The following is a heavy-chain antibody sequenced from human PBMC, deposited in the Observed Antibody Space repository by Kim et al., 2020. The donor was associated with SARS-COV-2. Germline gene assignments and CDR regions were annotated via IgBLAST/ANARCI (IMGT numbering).Heavy chain of an antibody. CDR3: ARDRGAGVDYYYYYMDV. Sequence: GGSLRLSCAASGFTFSSYSMNWVRQAPGKGLEWVSSISSSSSYIYYADSVKGRFTISRDNAKNSLYLQMNSLRAEDTAVYYCARDRGAGVDYYYYYMDVWGKGTTVTVSS. D-gene: IGHD1-26*01. CDR1: GFTFSSYS. CDR2: ISSSSSYI. V-gene: IGHV3-21*01. J-gene: IGHJ6*03.